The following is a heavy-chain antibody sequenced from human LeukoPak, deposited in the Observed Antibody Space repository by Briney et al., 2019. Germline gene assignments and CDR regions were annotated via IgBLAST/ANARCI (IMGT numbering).Heavy chain of an antibody. Sequence: ASVKVSCKVSGYTLTELSMHWVRQAPGKGLEWMGGFDPEHGETVYAQKFQGRLTMTEDTSTHTAYMELSSLRSDDTAVYYCAREVLEQQLVEGTLDYWGQGTLVTVSS. D-gene: IGHD6-13*01. J-gene: IGHJ4*02. CDR3: AREVLEQQLVEGTLDY. V-gene: IGHV1-24*01. CDR2: FDPEHGET. CDR1: GYTLTELS.